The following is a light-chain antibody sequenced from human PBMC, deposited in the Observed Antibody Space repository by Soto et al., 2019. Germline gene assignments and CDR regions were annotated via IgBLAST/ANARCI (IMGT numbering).Light chain of an antibody. CDR2: GAS. CDR1: QSVSSNY. Sequence: IVLTQSPGTLSLSPGDRATLSCRASQSVSSNYLGWYQQKPGQAPRLLLYGASSRAIGIPDRFSGSGSGTDFTLTISRLEPEDFAVYYCQQYHTSPPLPFGGGTKVDIK. CDR3: QQYHTSPPLP. J-gene: IGKJ4*01. V-gene: IGKV3-20*01.